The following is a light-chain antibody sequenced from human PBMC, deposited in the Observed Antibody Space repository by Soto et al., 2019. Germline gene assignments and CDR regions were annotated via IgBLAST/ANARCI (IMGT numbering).Light chain of an antibody. V-gene: IGKV1-9*01. CDR1: QAITNN. J-gene: IGKJ1*01. Sequence: DIHLTQSPSSLSASVGDRVTITCRASQAITNNLAWYQQKPGNPPRLLIYEESTLHSGVPSRFSGRKVGTQFILTIDSLQPEDFATYYCQQYYSYPRMFGQGTKVDIK. CDR2: EES. CDR3: QQYYSYPRM.